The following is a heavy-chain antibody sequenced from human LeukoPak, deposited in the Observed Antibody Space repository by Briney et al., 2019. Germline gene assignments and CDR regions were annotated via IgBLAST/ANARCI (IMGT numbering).Heavy chain of an antibody. CDR1: GYTFTGYY. Sequence: VASVKLSCKASGYTFTGYYMHWVRQAPGQRLGWMGWINAGNCNTKYSQEFQGRVTITRDTCASTAYMELSRLRSEDMAVYYCARGHYYYYGSGSYDWNYMDVWGKGTTVTVSS. J-gene: IGHJ6*03. CDR3: ARGHYYYYGSGSYDWNYMDV. V-gene: IGHV1-3*03. D-gene: IGHD3-10*01. CDR2: INAGNCNT.